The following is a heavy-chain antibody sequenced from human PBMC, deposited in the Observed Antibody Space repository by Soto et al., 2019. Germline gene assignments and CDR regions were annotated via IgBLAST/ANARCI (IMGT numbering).Heavy chain of an antibody. CDR3: AKGDNLGPKTGYAFDP. CDR2: IYYTGST. Sequence: PSETLSLTCTVSGASITSGAYYWTWVRQHPVKGLEWIGHIYYTGSTYYNPSLKSRLNISLDTSKNQFSLQLNSVTPEDTAVYFCAKGDNLGPKTGYAFDPWGQGIMVTVSS. J-gene: IGHJ5*02. V-gene: IGHV4-31*03. CDR1: GASITSGAYY. D-gene: IGHD5-12*01.